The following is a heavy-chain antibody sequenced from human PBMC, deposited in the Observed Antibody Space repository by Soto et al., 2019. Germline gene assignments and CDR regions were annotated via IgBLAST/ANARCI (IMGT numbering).Heavy chain of an antibody. CDR2: IIPIFGTA. Sequence: QVQLVQSGAEVKKPGSSVKVSCKASGGTFSSYAISWVRQAPGQGLEWMGGIIPIFGTANYAQKFQGRVTITADESTSTAYMELSSLRSEDTAVYYCDQTGTPQIIYYYYGMDVWGQGTTVTVSS. D-gene: IGHD1-1*01. CDR3: DQTGTPQIIYYYYGMDV. J-gene: IGHJ6*02. V-gene: IGHV1-69*01. CDR1: GGTFSSYA.